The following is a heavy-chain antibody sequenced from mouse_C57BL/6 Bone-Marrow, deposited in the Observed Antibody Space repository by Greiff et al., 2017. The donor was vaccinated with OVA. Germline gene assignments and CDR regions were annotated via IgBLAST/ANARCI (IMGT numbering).Heavy chain of an antibody. J-gene: IGHJ3*01. CDR2: INPSNGGT. CDR3: ARGATVVEAY. CDR1: GYTFTSYW. D-gene: IGHD1-1*01. V-gene: IGHV1-53*01. Sequence: QVQLQQPGTELVKPGASVKLSCKASGYTFTSYWMHWVKQRPGQGLEWIGNINPSNGGTNYNEKFKRQATLTVDKSYSTAAMPLSSLTSEDSAVYYCARGATVVEAYWGQGTLVTVSA.